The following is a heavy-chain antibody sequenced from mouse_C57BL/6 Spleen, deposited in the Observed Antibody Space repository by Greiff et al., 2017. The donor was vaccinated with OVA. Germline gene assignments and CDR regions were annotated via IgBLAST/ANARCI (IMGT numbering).Heavy chain of an antibody. CDR2: IYPGDGDT. V-gene: IGHV1-82*01. J-gene: IGHJ4*01. CDR3: ARWGYAMDY. Sequence: QVQLKQSGPELVKPGASVKISCKASGYAFSSSWMNWVKQRPGQGLEWIGRIYPGDGDTNYNGKFKGKATLTADKSSSTAYMQLSSLTSEDSAVCFCARWGYAMDYWGQGTSVTVSS. CDR1: GYAFSSSW.